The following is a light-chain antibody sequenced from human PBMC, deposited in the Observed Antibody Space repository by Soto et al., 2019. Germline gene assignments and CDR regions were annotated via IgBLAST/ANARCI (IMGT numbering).Light chain of an antibody. CDR2: KAS. CDR1: QTISSW. CDR3: QHYHSHSEA. Sequence: IHITQSPSTLSGSVGDRVTITCRSSQTISSWLACYQQKPGKAPKLLIYKASTLKSGVPSRFSGSGPGKELTLTISSLQPDDFETYYCQHYHSHSEAFGQGTKVDIK. V-gene: IGKV1-5*03. J-gene: IGKJ1*01.